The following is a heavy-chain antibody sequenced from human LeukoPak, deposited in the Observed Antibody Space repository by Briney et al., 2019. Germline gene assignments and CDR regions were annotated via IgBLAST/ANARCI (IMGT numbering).Heavy chain of an antibody. V-gene: IGHV4-30-2*01. CDR2: IYQSGST. D-gene: IGHD3-9*01. Sequence: SQTLSLTCAVSGGSINRGGYSWSWIRQPPGTGLVWIGYIYQSGSTYYNPSLESRVTISLDRSKNQFSLKLTSVIAADTAVYYCARGAHYNILTAYFDYWGQGTLVTVSS. CDR1: GGSINRGGYS. J-gene: IGHJ4*02. CDR3: ARGAHYNILTAYFDY.